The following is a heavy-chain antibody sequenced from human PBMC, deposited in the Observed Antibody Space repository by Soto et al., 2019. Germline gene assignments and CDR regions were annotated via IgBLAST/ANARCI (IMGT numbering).Heavy chain of an antibody. Sequence: ASVKVSCKASGYTFTSYGISWVRQAPGQGLEWMGWISAYNGNTNYAQRLQSRVTMTTDTSTSTAYMELRSLRSDDMAVYYCAREGLERAYGMDVWRQGTTVTVSS. CDR2: ISAYNGNT. D-gene: IGHD1-1*01. CDR3: AREGLERAYGMDV. V-gene: IGHV1-18*03. J-gene: IGHJ6*02. CDR1: GYTFTSYG.